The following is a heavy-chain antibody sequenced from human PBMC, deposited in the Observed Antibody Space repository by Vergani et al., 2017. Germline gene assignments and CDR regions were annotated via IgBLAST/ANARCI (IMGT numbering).Heavy chain of an antibody. CDR2: IYTSGST. CDR1: GGSISSYY. V-gene: IGHV4-4*07. D-gene: IGHD6-13*01. J-gene: IGHJ6*03. CDR3: ARVKRPVIXVVGTSYYYYYMDF. Sequence: QVQLQESGPGLVKPSETLSLTCTVPGGSISSYYWSWIRQPAGKGLEWIGRIYTSGSTNYNPPPKSRVTMSVDTSKNQFPLKLSSVTAADTAVYYCARVKRPVIXVVGTSYYYYYMDFWGKGTPVTVS.